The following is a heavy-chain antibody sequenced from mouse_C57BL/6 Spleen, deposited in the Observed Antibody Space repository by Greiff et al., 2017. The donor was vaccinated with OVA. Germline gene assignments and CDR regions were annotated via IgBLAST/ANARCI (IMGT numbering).Heavy chain of an antibody. CDR2: ISSGSSTI. J-gene: IGHJ3*01. CDR3: ARSGHYDYDVVAY. V-gene: IGHV5-17*01. D-gene: IGHD2-4*01. CDR1: GFTFSDYG. Sequence: EVQLQESGGGLVKPGGSLKLSCAASGFTFSDYGMHWVRQAPEKGLEWVAYISSGSSTIYYADTVKGRFTISRDNAKNTLFLQMTSLRSEDTAMYYCARSGHYDYDVVAYWGQGTLVTVSA.